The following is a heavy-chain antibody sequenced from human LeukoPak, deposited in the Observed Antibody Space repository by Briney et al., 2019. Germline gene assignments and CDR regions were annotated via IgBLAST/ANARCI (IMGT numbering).Heavy chain of an antibody. V-gene: IGHV1-46*01. CDR3: ARCARGQYSSSQQYYYYYMDV. Sequence: ASVKVSCKASGYTFTSYYMHWVRQAPGQGLEWMGIINPSGGSTSYAQKFQGRVTMTRDMSTSTAYMELSSLRSEDTAVYYCARCARGQYSSSQQYYYYYMDVWGKGTTVTISS. J-gene: IGHJ6*03. D-gene: IGHD6-13*01. CDR2: INPSGGST. CDR1: GYTFTSYY.